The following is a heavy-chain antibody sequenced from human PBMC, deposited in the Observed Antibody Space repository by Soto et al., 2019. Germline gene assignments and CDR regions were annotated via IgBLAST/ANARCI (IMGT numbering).Heavy chain of an antibody. D-gene: IGHD2-2*01. CDR1: VGSISSYY. V-gene: IGHV4-59*08. CDR2: IYYSGST. Sequence: QVQLQESGPGLVKPSETLSLTCTVSVGSISSYYWSWIRQPPGKGLEWIGYIYYSGSTNYNPSLKRRGTISVDTSKNQFSLQLSSVTAADTAVYYCARHVPYCSDTSHCAYGMDVWGQGTTVTVSS. J-gene: IGHJ6*02. CDR3: ARHVPYCSDTSHCAYGMDV.